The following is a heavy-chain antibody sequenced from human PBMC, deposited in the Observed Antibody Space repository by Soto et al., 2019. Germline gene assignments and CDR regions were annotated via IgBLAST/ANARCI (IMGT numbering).Heavy chain of an antibody. J-gene: IGHJ4*02. D-gene: IGHD3-16*01. CDR3: AKSRDPILGEFPGGNFAN. CDR2: ISWNSGSI. Sequence: EVQLVESGGGLVQPGRSLRLSCAASGFTFDDYAMHWVRQAPGKGLEWVSGISWNSGSIGYADSVKGRFIISRDNAKNSLYRQMNSLRAEDTALYYCAKSRDPILGEFPGGNFANGGQETLSPSPQ. CDR1: GFTFDDYA. V-gene: IGHV3-9*01.